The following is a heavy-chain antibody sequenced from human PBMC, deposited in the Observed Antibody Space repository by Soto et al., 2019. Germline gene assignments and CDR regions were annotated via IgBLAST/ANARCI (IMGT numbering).Heavy chain of an antibody. V-gene: IGHV3-33*01. Sequence: VQLVESGGGVVQPGRSLRLSCAASGFTFSSYGMHWVRQAPGKGLEWVAVIWYDGSNKYYADSVKGRFTISRDNSKNTLYLQMNSLRAEDTAVYYCARDRTVTSLFDYWGQGTLVTVSS. CDR2: IWYDGSNK. CDR3: ARDRTVTSLFDY. CDR1: GFTFSSYG. J-gene: IGHJ4*02. D-gene: IGHD4-4*01.